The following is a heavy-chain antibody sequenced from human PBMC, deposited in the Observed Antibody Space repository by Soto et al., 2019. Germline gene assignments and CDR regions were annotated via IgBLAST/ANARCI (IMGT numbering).Heavy chain of an antibody. CDR2: INHSGNT. CDR1: GASLSDNY. J-gene: IGHJ4*02. CDR3: VKRSLLVAPT. V-gene: IGHV4-34*01. Sequence: SETLSLTCAVYGASLSDNYCNWLRQPPGKGLEWIGEINHSGNTNYNPPLKSRVIISADTSKNQFSLSLNSVTAADTAVYYCVKRSLLVAPTWGQGILVTVSS. D-gene: IGHD2-21*01.